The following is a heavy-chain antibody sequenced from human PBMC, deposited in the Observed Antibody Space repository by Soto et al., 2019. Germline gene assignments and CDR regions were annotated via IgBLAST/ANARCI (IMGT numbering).Heavy chain of an antibody. CDR2: IIPIFGTA. D-gene: IGHD2-21*02. CDR3: ARPVGVTTFDAFDI. Sequence: SVKVSFKGSGGTFSSYAIIWVRQAPGQGLEWMGGIIPIFGTANYAQKFQGRVTITADESTSTAYMELSSLRSEDTAVYYCARPVGVTTFDAFDIWGQGTMVTVSS. V-gene: IGHV1-69*13. CDR1: GGTFSSYA. J-gene: IGHJ3*02.